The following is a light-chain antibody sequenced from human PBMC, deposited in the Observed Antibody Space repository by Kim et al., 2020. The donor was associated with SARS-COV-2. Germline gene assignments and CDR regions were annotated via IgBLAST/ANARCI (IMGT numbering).Light chain of an antibody. CDR1: QSVSSNY. CDR3: QQYGSSPH. V-gene: IGKV3-20*01. Sequence: EIVLTQSPGTLSLSPGERATLSCRASQSVSSNYLAWYQRKPGQAPRLLIYGASSRATGIPDRFSGSGSGTDFTLTISRLEPEDFAVYYCQQYGSSPHFGQGTKLEI. CDR2: GAS. J-gene: IGKJ2*01.